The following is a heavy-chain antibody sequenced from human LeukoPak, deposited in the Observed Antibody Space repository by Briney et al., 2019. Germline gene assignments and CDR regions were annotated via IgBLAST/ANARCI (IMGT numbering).Heavy chain of an antibody. D-gene: IGHD6-19*01. Sequence: PGGSLRLSCAASGFTFSNAWMSWVRQAPGKGLEWVGRIKSKTDGGTTDYAAPVKGRFTISRDDSKNTLYLQMNSLKTEDTAVYYCTTGWSGNSSGWYYFDYWGQGTLATVSS. CDR2: IKSKTDGGTT. V-gene: IGHV3-15*01. J-gene: IGHJ4*02. CDR1: GFTFSNAW. CDR3: TTGWSGNSSGWYYFDY.